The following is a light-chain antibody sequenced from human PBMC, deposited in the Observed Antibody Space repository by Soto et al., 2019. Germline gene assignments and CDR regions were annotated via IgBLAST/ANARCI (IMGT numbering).Light chain of an antibody. V-gene: IGKV3-20*01. CDR2: GAS. CDR1: QSVRSNF. J-gene: IGKJ1*01. CDR3: QRYDSLRT. Sequence: EIVLTQSPGTLSLSPGERATLSCRASQSVRSNFLAWYQQKPGQAPRLLIYGASNRATGIPDRFSGSGSGTDFTLTITRLEPEDFAMYYCQRYDSLRTFGQRTKVDI.